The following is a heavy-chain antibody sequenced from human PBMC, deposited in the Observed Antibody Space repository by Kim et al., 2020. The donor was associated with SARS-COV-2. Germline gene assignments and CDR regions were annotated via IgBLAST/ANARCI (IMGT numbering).Heavy chain of an antibody. Sequence: YADAGKGRFTISRDNSKNTLYLQMNSLRAEDTAVYYCAKGEQWLVLFGYWGQGTLVTVSS. V-gene: IGHV3-23*01. J-gene: IGHJ4*02. D-gene: IGHD6-19*01. CDR3: AKGEQWLVLFGY.